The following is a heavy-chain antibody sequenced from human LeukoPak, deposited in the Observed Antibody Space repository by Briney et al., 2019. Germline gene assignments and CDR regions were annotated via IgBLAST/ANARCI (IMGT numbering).Heavy chain of an antibody. CDR3: AREPLLLWFGEYT. Sequence: SETLSLTCAVYGVSFSGYYWSWLRQPPGKGLEWIGEINHSGSTNYNPSLKSRVTISVDTSKNQFSLKLSSVTAADTAVYYGAREPLLLWFGEYTWGQGTLVTVSS. V-gene: IGHV4-34*01. CDR2: INHSGST. CDR1: GVSFSGYY. J-gene: IGHJ4*02. D-gene: IGHD3-10*01.